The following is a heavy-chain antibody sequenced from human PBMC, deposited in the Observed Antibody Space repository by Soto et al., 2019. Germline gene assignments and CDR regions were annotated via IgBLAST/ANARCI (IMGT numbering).Heavy chain of an antibody. CDR1: GVTFSSYA. D-gene: IGHD3-22*01. V-gene: IGHV3-30-3*01. CDR3: ARDPDPYYYDSSGHYFDY. CDR2: ISYDGSNK. Sequence: PGGSLRLSCAASGVTFSSYAMHWVRQAPGKGLEWVAVISYDGSNKYYADSVKGRFTISRDNSKNALYLQMNSLRAEDTAVYYCARDPDPYYYDSSGHYFDYWGQGTLVTVSS. J-gene: IGHJ4*02.